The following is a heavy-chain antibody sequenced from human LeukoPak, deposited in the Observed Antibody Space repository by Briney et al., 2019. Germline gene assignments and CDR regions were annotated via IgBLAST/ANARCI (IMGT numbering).Heavy chain of an antibody. CDR1: GFTFDHYA. CDR3: ATYSSLNRREFQY. J-gene: IGHJ1*01. V-gene: IGHV3-23*01. CDR2: ISGSGGST. Sequence: PGGSLRLSCAASGFTFDHYAMSWVRQAPGKGLEWVSAISGSGGSTYYADSVKGRFTISRDNSKNTLYLQMNSLRAEDTAVYYCATYSSLNRREFQYWGQGTLLTVSS. D-gene: IGHD3-22*01.